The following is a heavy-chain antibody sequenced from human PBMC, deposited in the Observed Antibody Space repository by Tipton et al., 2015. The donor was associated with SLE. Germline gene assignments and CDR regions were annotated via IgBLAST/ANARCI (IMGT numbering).Heavy chain of an antibody. J-gene: IGHJ4*02. CDR1: GDSISSSSYY. V-gene: IGHV4-39*07. CDR2: VYYTGNT. D-gene: IGHD4-11*01. Sequence: TLSLTCIVSGDSISSSSYYWGWIRQPPGKGLEWVGTVYYTGNTFYNPSLKSRVTISVDTSKNQFSLKPSSVTAADTAVYYCARERYSRYFDYWAQGTLVTVSS. CDR3: ARERYSRYFDY.